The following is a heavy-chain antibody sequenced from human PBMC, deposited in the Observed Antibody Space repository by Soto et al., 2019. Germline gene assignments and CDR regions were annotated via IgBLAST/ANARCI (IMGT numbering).Heavy chain of an antibody. CDR1: GYTFTSYA. V-gene: IGHV1-3*01. Sequence: GASVKVSCKASGYTFTSYAMHWVRQAPGQRLEWMGWINAGNGNTKYSQKFQGRVTITRDTSASTAYMELSSLRSEDTAVYYCARERKAYYYDSSGYSPAFGYWGQGTLVTVSS. D-gene: IGHD3-22*01. CDR2: INAGNGNT. J-gene: IGHJ4*02. CDR3: ARERKAYYYDSSGYSPAFGY.